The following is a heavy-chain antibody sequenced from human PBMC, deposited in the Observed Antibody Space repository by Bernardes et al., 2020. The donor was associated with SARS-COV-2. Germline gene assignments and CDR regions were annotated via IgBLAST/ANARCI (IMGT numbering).Heavy chain of an antibody. D-gene: IGHD3-10*01. Sequence: GGSLRLSCAASGFTLSGYGMHWVRQAPGKGLEWVALIWFDGSHQYYADSVNGRFAISRDNSKNTLYLQMSSLRAEDTALYYCARGGIYGSGFMDVWGQGTTVTVSS. J-gene: IGHJ6*02. CDR3: ARGGIYGSGFMDV. V-gene: IGHV3-33*01. CDR1: GFTLSGYG. CDR2: IWFDGSHQ.